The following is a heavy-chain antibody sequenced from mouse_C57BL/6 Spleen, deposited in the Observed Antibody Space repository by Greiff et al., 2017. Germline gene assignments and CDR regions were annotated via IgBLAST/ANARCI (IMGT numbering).Heavy chain of an antibody. D-gene: IGHD2-1*01. CDR2: IGPGSGST. CDR3: GGSGGNPFYAMDY. J-gene: IGHJ4*01. Sequence: QVQLQQSGAELVKPGASVKISCKASGYTFTDYYINWVKQRPGQGLEWIGKIGPGSGSTYYNEKFKGKATLTADKSSSTAYMQLSSLTSEDSAVYFCGGSGGNPFYAMDYWGQGTSVTVSS. CDR1: GYTFTDYY. V-gene: IGHV1-77*01.